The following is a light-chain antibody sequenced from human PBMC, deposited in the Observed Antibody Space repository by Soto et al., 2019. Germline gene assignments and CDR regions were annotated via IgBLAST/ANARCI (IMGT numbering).Light chain of an antibody. V-gene: IGKV1-5*01. J-gene: IGKJ1*01. CDR3: QHYGT. CDR1: HRISNW. CDR2: YAS. Sequence: DIQMTQSPSTLSASVGDRVTITCRASHRISNWLAWYQQKPGKAPNLLIYYASTLDTGVPSRFSGSGSGTEFALTISSLQPNDFATYYCQHYGTFGQGTSVEL.